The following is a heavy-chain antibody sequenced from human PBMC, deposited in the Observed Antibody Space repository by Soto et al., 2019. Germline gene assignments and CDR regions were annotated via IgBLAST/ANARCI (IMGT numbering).Heavy chain of an antibody. D-gene: IGHD2-2*01. CDR2: VIPISETT. V-gene: IGHV1-69*01. Sequence: QVQLVQSGAEVKKPGSSVKVSCKASGGTFSSYAISWVRQAPGQGLEWMGGVIPISETTNYAQKFQGRFRITAEESKSTAYMERSSLRSEDTAVYYCARSQGSSTSLEIYYYYYYGMDVWGQGTTVTVSS. J-gene: IGHJ6*02. CDR3: ARSQGSSTSLEIYYYYYYGMDV. CDR1: GGTFSSYA.